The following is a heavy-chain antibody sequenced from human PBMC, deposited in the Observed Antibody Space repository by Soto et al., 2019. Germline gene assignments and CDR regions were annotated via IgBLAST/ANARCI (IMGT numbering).Heavy chain of an antibody. D-gene: IGHD3-10*01. CDR1: GYTFTCYY. CDR3: ARDLPMVRGDQYYLDS. V-gene: IGHV1-2*02. Sequence: GASVKVSCKASGYTFTCYYMHWVRQAPGQGLEWMGWINPNSGGTNYAQKFQGRVTMTRDTSISTAYMELSRLRSDDTAVYYCARDLPMVRGDQYYLDSWGQGTLVTVPQ. CDR2: INPNSGGT. J-gene: IGHJ4*02.